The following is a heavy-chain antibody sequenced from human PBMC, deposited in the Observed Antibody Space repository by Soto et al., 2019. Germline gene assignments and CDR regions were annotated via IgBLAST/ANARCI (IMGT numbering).Heavy chain of an antibody. J-gene: IGHJ4*02. V-gene: IGHV2-5*01. Sequence: QITLKESGPTLVEPTQTLTLTCTFSGFSLSASGVGVGWVRQPPGKALEWVAFIYWNDDKRYSPSLKNRLTITKDTSKNLVVLTMTDMDPVDTATYYCGHSGNVWGDYLLLFFNYWGQGTLVTVSS. CDR3: GHSGNVWGDYLLLFFNY. D-gene: IGHD4-17*01. CDR2: IYWNDDK. CDR1: GFSLSASGVG.